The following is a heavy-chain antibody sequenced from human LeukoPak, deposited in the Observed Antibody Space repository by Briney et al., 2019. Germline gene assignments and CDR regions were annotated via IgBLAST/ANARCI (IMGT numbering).Heavy chain of an antibody. CDR1: GGSTINYF. CDR2: IYSSGTT. CDR3: ARAEGSGTGAYTLDY. J-gene: IGHJ4*02. V-gene: IGHV4-4*07. Sequence: SETLSLACTVSGGSTINYFRSWIRQPAGKGLEWIGHIYSSGTTHYNPSLNNRVTISLDASTSQFSLHLNSVTAADTAVYFCARAEGSGTGAYTLDYWSQGILVTVSS. D-gene: IGHD3-16*01.